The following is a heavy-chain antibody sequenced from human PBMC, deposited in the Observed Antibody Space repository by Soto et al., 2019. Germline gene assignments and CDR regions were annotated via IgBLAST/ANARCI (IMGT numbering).Heavy chain of an antibody. J-gene: IGHJ4*02. CDR1: GGSISSSNL. D-gene: IGHD3-9*01. Sequence: SETLSLTCAVSGGSISSSNLWSCVRQPPGKGLEWIGEIYHSGSTNYNPSLKSRVTISVDKSKNQFSLKLSSVTAADTAVYYCASLRYFDWLLTDYWGQGTLVTVYS. V-gene: IGHV4-4*02. CDR3: ASLRYFDWLLTDY. CDR2: IYHSGST.